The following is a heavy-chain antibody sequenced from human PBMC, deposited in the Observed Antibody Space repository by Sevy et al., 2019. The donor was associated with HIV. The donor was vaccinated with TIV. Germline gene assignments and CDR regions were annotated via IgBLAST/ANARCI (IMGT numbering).Heavy chain of an antibody. V-gene: IGHV1-2*02. CDR3: ARLTTRSTSDEYGLDD. J-gene: IGHJ6*02. D-gene: IGHD1-1*01. CDR2: INPNNGGT. Sequence: ASVKVSCKASRYTFTDYSVHWVRQAPGQGLEWMGWINPNNGGTKYEQKFQGRVTLTSDTSTSTAYMELGRLTFDDRAVYFCARLTTRSTSDEYGLDDWGQGTMVTVSS. CDR1: RYTFTDYS.